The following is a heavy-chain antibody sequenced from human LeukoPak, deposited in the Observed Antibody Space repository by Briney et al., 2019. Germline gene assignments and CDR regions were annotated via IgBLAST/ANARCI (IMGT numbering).Heavy chain of an antibody. CDR1: GYTFTSYD. CDR3: GLRSIATIGKKGLDY. Sequence: GASVKVSCKASGYTFTSYDINWVRQATGQGLEWMGWTNPNSGNTGYAQKFQGRVTMTRNTSISTAYMELSSLRSEDTAVYYCGLRSIATIGKKGLDYWGQGTLVIVSS. V-gene: IGHV1-8*01. CDR2: TNPNSGNT. J-gene: IGHJ4*02. D-gene: IGHD5-12*01.